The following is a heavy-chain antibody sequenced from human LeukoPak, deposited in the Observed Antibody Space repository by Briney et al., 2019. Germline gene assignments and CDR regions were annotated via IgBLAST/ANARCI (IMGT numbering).Heavy chain of an antibody. Sequence: GGSLRLSCAASGFTFSIYSMNWVRQAPGEGLEWVSFISGSSSSTFYADSVKGRFTVSRDNAKNTLYLQMNSLRDEDTAVYYCAGGTGWIFDHWGQGTLVTVSS. J-gene: IGHJ4*02. CDR2: ISGSSSST. V-gene: IGHV3-48*02. D-gene: IGHD6-19*01. CDR3: AGGTGWIFDH. CDR1: GFTFSIYS.